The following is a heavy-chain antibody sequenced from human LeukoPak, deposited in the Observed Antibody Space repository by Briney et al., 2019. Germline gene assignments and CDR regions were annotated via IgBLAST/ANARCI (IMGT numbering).Heavy chain of an antibody. CDR3: ANGGSSQPFDY. D-gene: IGHD3-16*01. CDR2: INHSGST. Sequence: SETLSLTCAVYGGSFSGYYWSWIRQPPGKGLEWIGEINHSGSTNYNPSLKSRVTISVDTSKNQFSLKLSSVTAADTAVYYCANGGSSQPFDYWGQGTLVTVSS. J-gene: IGHJ4*02. CDR1: GGSFSGYY. V-gene: IGHV4-34*01.